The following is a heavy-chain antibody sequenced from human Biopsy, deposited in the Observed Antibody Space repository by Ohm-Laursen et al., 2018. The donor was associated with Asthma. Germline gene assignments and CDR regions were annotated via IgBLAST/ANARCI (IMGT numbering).Heavy chain of an antibody. V-gene: IGHV4-30-2*01. J-gene: IGHJ4*02. Sequence: TLSLTCPASGGSINSGGYSWTWIRQPPGKGLEWIGYIYHRDTTYYNPSLKSRVTIPLDGSKNQFSLKLSSVTAADTAVYYCARGRSGDWLYYFDYWGQGALVTVSS. CDR3: ARGRSGDWLYYFDY. D-gene: IGHD2-21*01. CDR1: GGSINSGGYS. CDR2: IYHRDTT.